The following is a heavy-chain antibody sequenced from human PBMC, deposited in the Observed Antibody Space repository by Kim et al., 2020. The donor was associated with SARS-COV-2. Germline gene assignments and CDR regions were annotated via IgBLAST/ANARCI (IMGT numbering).Heavy chain of an antibody. CDR3: VSQRDRTWKY. Sequence: SQTLSLTCAISGDSVSSNSATWSWIRQSPSRGLEWLGRTYYRSKWYSDYAVSVKSRITINPDTSKNQFSLQLSSVTPEDTAVYYCVSQRDRTWKYWGQGILVTVSS. CDR2: TYYRSKWYS. J-gene: IGHJ4*02. CDR1: GDSVSSNSAT. D-gene: IGHD1-1*01. V-gene: IGHV6-1*01.